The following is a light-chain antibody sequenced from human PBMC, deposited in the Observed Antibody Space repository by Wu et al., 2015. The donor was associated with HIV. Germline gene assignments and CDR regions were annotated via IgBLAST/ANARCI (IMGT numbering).Light chain of an antibody. J-gene: IGKJ5*01. CDR1: QDIFTY. CDR2: DAS. V-gene: IGKV1-13*02. Sequence: AIQLTQSPSSLSASIGDRVNITCRASQDIFTYLAWYQQTPGKAPRVPIYDASSLQNGVSSRFSGSGSGTDFTLTISGLQREDFAVYFCQQLNSFPLTFGQGSRLEI. CDR3: QQLNSFPLT.